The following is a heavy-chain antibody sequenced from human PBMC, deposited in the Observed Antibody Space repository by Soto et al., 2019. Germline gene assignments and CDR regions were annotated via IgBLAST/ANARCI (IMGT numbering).Heavy chain of an antibody. V-gene: IGHV6-1*01. CDR3: AKGDNLGPKTGYAFDP. CDR1: GDSVSSNTAS. CDR2: TYFRSKWYN. D-gene: IGHD5-12*01. Sequence: SQTLSLTCAISGDSVSSNTASWNWIRQSPSRGLEWLGRTYFRSKWYNDYAVSVKSRIIINPDTSNNQFSLQLNSVTPEDTAVYFGAKGDNLGPKTGYAFDPWGQG. J-gene: IGHJ5*02.